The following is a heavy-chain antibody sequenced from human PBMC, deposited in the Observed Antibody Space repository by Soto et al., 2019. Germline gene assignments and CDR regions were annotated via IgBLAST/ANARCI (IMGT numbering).Heavy chain of an antibody. CDR3: ATRSGDYVGRFDP. Sequence: QLQLRESGPGLVKPSETLSLTCTVSGGSIIGSGFHWAWIRQPPGKGLVGFGSIHDSGTANYSPSLKSRLAIDVDTSKNQFSLRLSPVTAADTAVYYCATRSGDYVGRFDPWGQGTRVTVSS. V-gene: IGHV4-39*01. D-gene: IGHD4-17*01. CDR2: IHDSGTA. J-gene: IGHJ5*02. CDR1: GGSIIGSGFH.